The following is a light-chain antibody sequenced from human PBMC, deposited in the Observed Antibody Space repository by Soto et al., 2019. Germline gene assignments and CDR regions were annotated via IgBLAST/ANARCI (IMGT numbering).Light chain of an antibody. V-gene: IGLV2-23*02. CDR1: SSDVGSYNL. J-gene: IGLJ2*01. CDR3: CSYAGSSTLV. CDR2: EVS. Sequence: QSFLTQPASVSGSPGQSITISCTGTSSDVGSYNLVSWYQQHPGKAPKLMIYEVSKRPSGVSNRFSGSKSGNTASLTISGLQAEDEADYYCCSYAGSSTLVFGGGTKLTVL.